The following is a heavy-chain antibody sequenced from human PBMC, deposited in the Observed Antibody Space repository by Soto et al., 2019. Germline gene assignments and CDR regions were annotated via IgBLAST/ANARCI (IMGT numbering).Heavy chain of an antibody. J-gene: IGHJ5*02. CDR2: IIPIFGTA. CDR3: ARIGNVRFGELSINWFDP. CDR1: GGTFSSYA. V-gene: IGHV1-69*06. D-gene: IGHD3-10*01. Sequence: SVKVSCKASGGTFSSYAISWVRQAPGQGLEWMGGIIPIFGTANYAQKFQGRVTITADKSTSTAYMELSSLRSEDTAVYYCARIGNVRFGELSINWFDPWGQGTLVTVSS.